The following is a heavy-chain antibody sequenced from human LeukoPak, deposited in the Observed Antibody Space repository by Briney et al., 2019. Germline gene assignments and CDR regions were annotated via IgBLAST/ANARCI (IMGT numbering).Heavy chain of an antibody. CDR2: ISAYNGNT. D-gene: IGHD4-17*01. Sequence: SVKVSCKASGYTFTSYGISWVRQAPGQGLEWMGWISAYNGNTNYAQKLQGRVTMTTDTSTSTAFMELRRLRSDDTAVYYWARDAEGYGDHFDYWGQGTLVTVSS. J-gene: IGHJ4*02. V-gene: IGHV1-18*01. CDR3: ARDAEGYGDHFDY. CDR1: GYTFTSYG.